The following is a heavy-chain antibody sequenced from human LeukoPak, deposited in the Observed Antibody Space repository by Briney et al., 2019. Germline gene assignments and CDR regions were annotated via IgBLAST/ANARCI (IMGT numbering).Heavy chain of an antibody. J-gene: IGHJ4*02. D-gene: IGHD1-26*01. Sequence: PGASVKVSCKASGYTFTSYGISWVRQAPGQGLEWMGWINPNSGGTNYAQKFQGRVTMTRDTSISTAYMELSRLRSDDTAVYYCARRSYGDYWGQGTLVTVSS. CDR1: GYTFTSYG. V-gene: IGHV1-2*02. CDR3: ARRSYGDY. CDR2: INPNSGGT.